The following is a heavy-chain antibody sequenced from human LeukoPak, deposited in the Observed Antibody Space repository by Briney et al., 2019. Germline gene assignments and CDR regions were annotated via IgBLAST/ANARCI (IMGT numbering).Heavy chain of an antibody. V-gene: IGHV4-30-2*01. CDR3: ARVACSSTSCYDPSDY. CDR2: IYHSGST. J-gene: IGHJ4*02. CDR1: GGSISSGGYY. Sequence: SETLSLTCTVSGGSISSGGYYWSWIRQPPGKGLEWIGYIYHSGSTYYNPSLKSRVTISVDRSKNQFSLKLSSVTAADTAVYYCARVACSSTSCYDPSDYWGQGTLVTVSS. D-gene: IGHD2-2*01.